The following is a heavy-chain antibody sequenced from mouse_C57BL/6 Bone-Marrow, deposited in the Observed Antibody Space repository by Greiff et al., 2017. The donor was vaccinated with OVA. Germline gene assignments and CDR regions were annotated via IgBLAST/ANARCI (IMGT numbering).Heavy chain of an antibody. CDR1: GFTFSDYG. Sequence: EVQLKESGGGLVKPGGSLKLSCAASGFTFSDYGMHWVRQAPEKGLEWVAYISSGSSTIYYADTVKGRFTISRDNAKNTLFLQMTSLKSEDTAMYYCASTNYYAMDFWGQGTSVTVSS. D-gene: IGHD2-12*01. CDR3: ASTNYYAMDF. J-gene: IGHJ4*01. V-gene: IGHV5-17*01. CDR2: ISSGSSTI.